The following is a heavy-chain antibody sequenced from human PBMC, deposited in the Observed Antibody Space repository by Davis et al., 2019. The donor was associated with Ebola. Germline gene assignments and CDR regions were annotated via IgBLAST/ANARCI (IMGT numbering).Heavy chain of an antibody. Sequence: AASVKVSCKASGYSFTTYAMSWVRQAPGQGLEWMGWSNTNTGNPTYAQCFTGRFVFSLDTSFSTAFLEISSLKAEDTAVYYCANLYGGPPVQEYWGQGTLVTVSS. CDR2: SNTNTGNP. D-gene: IGHD4-17*01. CDR3: ANLYGGPPVQEY. V-gene: IGHV7-4-1*02. CDR1: GYSFTTYA. J-gene: IGHJ4*02.